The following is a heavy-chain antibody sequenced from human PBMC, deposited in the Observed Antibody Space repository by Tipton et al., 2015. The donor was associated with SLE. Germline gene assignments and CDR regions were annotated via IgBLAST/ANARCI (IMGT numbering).Heavy chain of an antibody. D-gene: IGHD3-3*01. CDR3: ARVPGVTIFGADPYYFDY. Sequence: SLRLSCAASGFTFSSYSMNWVRQAPGKGLEWVSSISSSSSYIYYADSVKGRFTISRDNAKNSLYLQMNSLRAEDTAVYYCARVPGVTIFGADPYYFDYWGQGTLVTVSS. CDR2: ISSSSSYI. V-gene: IGHV3-21*03. J-gene: IGHJ4*02. CDR1: GFTFSSYS.